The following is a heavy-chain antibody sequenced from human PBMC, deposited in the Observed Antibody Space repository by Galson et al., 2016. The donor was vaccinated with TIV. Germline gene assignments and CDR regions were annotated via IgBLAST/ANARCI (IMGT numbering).Heavy chain of an antibody. J-gene: IGHJ6*02. CDR2: ISSRVTKI. Sequence: SLRLSCAASGFTFSSYSMNWVRQAPGKGLEWVSSISSRVTKIYYADSVKGRFTISRDNAKNSLYLQMTSLSAEDTAVDYCARDLWQQWLDELGYYYYAMDVWGQGTTVTVSS. D-gene: IGHD6-19*01. V-gene: IGHV3-21*01. CDR1: GFTFSSYS. CDR3: ARDLWQQWLDELGYYYYAMDV.